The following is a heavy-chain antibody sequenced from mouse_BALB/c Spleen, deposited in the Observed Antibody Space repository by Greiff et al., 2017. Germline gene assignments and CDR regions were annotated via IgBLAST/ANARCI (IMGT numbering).Heavy chain of an antibody. D-gene: IGHD1-2*01. V-gene: IGHV1S81*02. J-gene: IGHJ2*01. CDR1: GYTFTSYY. Sequence: QVQLQQSGAELVKPGASVKLSCKASGYTFTSYYMYWVKQRPGQGLEWIGEINPSNGGTNFNEKFKSKATLTVDKSSSTAYMQLSSLTSEDSAVYYCTREGPSTATFDYWGQGTTLTVSS. CDR3: TREGPSTATFDY. CDR2: INPSNGGT.